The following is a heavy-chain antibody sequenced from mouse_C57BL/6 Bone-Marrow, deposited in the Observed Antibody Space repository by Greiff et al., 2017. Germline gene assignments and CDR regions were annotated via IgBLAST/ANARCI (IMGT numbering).Heavy chain of an antibody. D-gene: IGHD2-4*01. CDR1: GYTFTSYW. Sequence: VKLQQPGAELVKPGASVKMSCKASGYTFTSYWITWVKQRPGQGLEWIGDIDPGSGSTNYNEKFKSKATLTVDTSSSTAYMQRSSLTSEDSAVYYCAMCDYDGDYWGRGTTLTVSS. CDR3: AMCDYDGDY. V-gene: IGHV1-55*01. CDR2: IDPGSGST. J-gene: IGHJ2*01.